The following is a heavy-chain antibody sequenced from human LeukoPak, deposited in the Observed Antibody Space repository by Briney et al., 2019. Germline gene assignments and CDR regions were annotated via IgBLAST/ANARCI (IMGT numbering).Heavy chain of an antibody. CDR2: ISGSGGST. J-gene: IGHJ4*02. D-gene: IGHD7-27*01. CDR3: AKGSGLTGTFFDY. V-gene: IGHV3-23*01. Sequence: GGSLRLSCAASGFTFSSYAMSWVRQASGRGLEWVSTISGSGGSTYYADSVKGRFTISRDNSNNTLYLQMNSLRAEDTAVYYCAKGSGLTGTFFDYWGQGTLVTVSS. CDR1: GFTFSSYA.